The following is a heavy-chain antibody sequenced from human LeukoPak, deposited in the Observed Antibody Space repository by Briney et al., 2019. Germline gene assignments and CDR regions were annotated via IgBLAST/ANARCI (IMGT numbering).Heavy chain of an antibody. CDR3: AKVFRRFGVKKPHDY. CDR2: ISGSGGST. D-gene: IGHD3-10*01. J-gene: IGHJ4*02. Sequence: PGGSLRLSCAASVFTFSSYAMSWVRQAPGKGLEWVSAISGSGGSTYYADSVKGRFTISRDNSKNTLYLQMNSLRAEDTAVYYCAKVFRRFGVKKPHDYWGQGTLVTVSS. CDR1: VFTFSSYA. V-gene: IGHV3-23*01.